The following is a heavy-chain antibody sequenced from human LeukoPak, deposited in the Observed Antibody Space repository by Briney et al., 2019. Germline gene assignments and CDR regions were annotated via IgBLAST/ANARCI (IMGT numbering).Heavy chain of an antibody. CDR1: GYTFTGYY. Sequence: ASVKVSCKASGYTFTGYYMHWVRQAPGRGLEWMGWINPNSGGTNYAQKFQGWVTMTRDTSISTAYMELSRLRSDDTAVYYCARDSYSSSWYGMEGNYYYGMDVWGQGTTVTVSS. J-gene: IGHJ6*02. D-gene: IGHD6-13*01. V-gene: IGHV1-2*04. CDR3: ARDSYSSSWYGMEGNYYYGMDV. CDR2: INPNSGGT.